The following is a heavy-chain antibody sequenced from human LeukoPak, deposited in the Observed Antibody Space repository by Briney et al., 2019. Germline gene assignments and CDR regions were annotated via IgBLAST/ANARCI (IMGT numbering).Heavy chain of an antibody. Sequence: EGSLRLSCVASGFTFITYAMSWVRQAPGKGLEWVSVIYSGGSTYYADSVKGRFTISRDNSKNTLYLQMNSLRAEDTAVYYCARNYDFWSGYYTHAFDIWGQGTMVTVSS. V-gene: IGHV3-53*01. CDR3: ARNYDFWSGYYTHAFDI. J-gene: IGHJ3*02. CDR2: IYSGGST. D-gene: IGHD3-3*01. CDR1: GFTFITYA.